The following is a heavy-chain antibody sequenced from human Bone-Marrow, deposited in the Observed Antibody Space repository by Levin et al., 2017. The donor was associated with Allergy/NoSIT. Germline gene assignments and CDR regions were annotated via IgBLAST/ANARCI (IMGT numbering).Heavy chain of an antibody. D-gene: IGHD1-14*01. CDR1: GGSINRSPFY. J-gene: IGHJ4*02. CDR2: VYYTGTT. CDR3: AREGTPQSWDY. Sequence: SETLSLTCTVSGGSINRSPFYWVWIRQPPGKGLEWIGSVYYTGTTYYNPSLKSRVTISVDTSKEQFSLKVTSVTAADTAVYYCAREGTPQSWDYWGQGTLVSVSS. V-gene: IGHV4-39*07.